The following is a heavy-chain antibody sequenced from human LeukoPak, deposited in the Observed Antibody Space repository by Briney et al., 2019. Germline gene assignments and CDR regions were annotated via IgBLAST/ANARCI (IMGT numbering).Heavy chain of an antibody. CDR2: INPNSGGT. CDR1: GYTFIDYH. J-gene: IGHJ4*02. CDR3: ARGRFFGELSSVVTANDY. V-gene: IGHV1-2*02. D-gene: IGHD3-10*01. Sequence: ASVKVSCKASGYTFIDYHMHWVRQAPGQGLEWMGWINPNSGGTNYAQKFQGRVTMTRDTSISTAYMELSRLRSDDTAVYYCARGRFFGELSSVVTANDYWGQGTLVTVSS.